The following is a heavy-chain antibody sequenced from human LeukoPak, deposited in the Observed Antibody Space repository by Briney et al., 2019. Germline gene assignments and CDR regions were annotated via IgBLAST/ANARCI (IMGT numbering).Heavy chain of an antibody. CDR2: IYNSGST. CDR3: ARGGAYYYDSSGYSGFDY. Sequence: SETLSLTCTVSGASISSYYWSWIRQPPGKGLEWIGYIYNSGSTYYNPSLKSRVTISVDTSKNQFSLKLSSVTAADTAVYYCARGGAYYYDSSGYSGFDYWGQGTLVTVSS. J-gene: IGHJ4*02. CDR1: GASISSYY. D-gene: IGHD3-22*01. V-gene: IGHV4-30-4*01.